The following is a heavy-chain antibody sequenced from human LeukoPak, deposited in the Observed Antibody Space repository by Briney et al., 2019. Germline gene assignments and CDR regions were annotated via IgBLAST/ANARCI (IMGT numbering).Heavy chain of an antibody. CDR1: GFTFSSYW. V-gene: IGHV3-7*01. Sequence: GGSLRLSCAASGFTFSSYWMSWVRQAPGKGLEWAANIKQDGSVKYYVDSVKGRFTISRDNAKNSLYLQMNSLRAEDTAVYYCARVDGYKLYYFDYWGQGTLVTVSS. CDR3: ARVDGYKLYYFDY. J-gene: IGHJ4*02. CDR2: IKQDGSVK. D-gene: IGHD5-24*01.